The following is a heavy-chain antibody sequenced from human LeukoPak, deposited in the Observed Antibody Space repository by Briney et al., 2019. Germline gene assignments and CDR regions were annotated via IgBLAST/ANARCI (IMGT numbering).Heavy chain of an antibody. D-gene: IGHD3-22*01. CDR2: ISWDGGST. V-gene: IGHV3-43*01. CDR1: GLTFDDYT. CDR3: AKDIRGGGYSYYDSSGLDY. J-gene: IGHJ4*02. Sequence: GGSLRLSCAASGLTFDDYTMHWVRQAPGKGLEWVSLISWDGGSTYYADSVKGRFTISRDNSKNSLYLQMNSLRTEDTALYYCAKDIRGGGYSYYDSSGLDYWGQGTLVTVSS.